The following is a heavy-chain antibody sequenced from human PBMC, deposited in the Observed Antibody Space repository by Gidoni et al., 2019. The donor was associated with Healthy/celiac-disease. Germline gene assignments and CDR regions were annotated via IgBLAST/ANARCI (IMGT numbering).Heavy chain of an antibody. CDR1: GFTFSSYG. V-gene: IGHV3-30*18. CDR3: AKDALMDV. J-gene: IGHJ6*02. Sequence: GFTFSSYGMHWVRQAPGKGLEWVAVISYDGSNKYYADSVKGRFTISRDNSKNTLYLQMNSLRAEDTAVYYCAKDALMDVWGQGTTVTVSS. CDR2: ISYDGSNK.